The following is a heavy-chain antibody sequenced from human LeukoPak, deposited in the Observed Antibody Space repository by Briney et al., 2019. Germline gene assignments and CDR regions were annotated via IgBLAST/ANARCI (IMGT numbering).Heavy chain of an antibody. Sequence: GESLKISRKGSGYSFTSFWIGWVRQMRGKGLEWLGLIYPGDSDTRYSPSFQGQFTISAVKSIITAYMQSTNLQAADTAMYYCARHLRSLDAFDIWGEGTRVSVSS. V-gene: IGHV5-51*01. CDR2: IYPGDSDT. D-gene: IGHD1-26*01. CDR3: ARHLRSLDAFDI. J-gene: IGHJ3*02. CDR1: GYSFTSFW.